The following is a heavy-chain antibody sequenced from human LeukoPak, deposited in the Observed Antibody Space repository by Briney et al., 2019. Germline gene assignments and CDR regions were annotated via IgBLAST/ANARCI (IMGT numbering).Heavy chain of an antibody. CDR1: GGTSSSYA. CDR3: ARDHCSGTSCYYLTDPPFDP. CDR2: IIPIFGTA. V-gene: IGHV1-69*13. Sequence: ASVKVSCKASGGTSSSYAISWVRQAPGQGLEWMGGIIPIFGTANYAQKFQGRATITADESTSTAYMELSSLRSEDTAVYYCARDHCSGTSCYYLTDPPFDPWGQGTLVTVSS. D-gene: IGHD2-2*01. J-gene: IGHJ5*02.